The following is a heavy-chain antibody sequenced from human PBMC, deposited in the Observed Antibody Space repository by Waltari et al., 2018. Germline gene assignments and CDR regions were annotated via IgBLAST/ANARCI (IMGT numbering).Heavy chain of an antibody. CDR3: AKQTSGSTTFHY. CDR1: GFTVSSNY. Sequence: EVQLVESGGGLVQPGESLRLSCAASGFTVSSNYMSWVRQAPGKGLEWVAALYSGWVTYYADTVRGRFTISSDNSKNTLYLQMNSLRDEDTAVYYCAKQTSGSTTFHYWGQGTLVTVSS. V-gene: IGHV3-66*04. J-gene: IGHJ4*02. CDR2: LYSGWVT. D-gene: IGHD6-6*01.